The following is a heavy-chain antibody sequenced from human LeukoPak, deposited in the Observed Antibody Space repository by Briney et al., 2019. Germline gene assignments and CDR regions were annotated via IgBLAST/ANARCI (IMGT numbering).Heavy chain of an antibody. D-gene: IGHD3-22*01. Sequence: ALVKVSCKASGYTFTSYGISWVRQAPGQGLEWMGWISAYNGNTNYAQKLQGRVTMTTDTSTSTAYMELRSLRSDDTAVYYCARDPQPDTMIVVRGAFDIWGQGTMVTVSS. CDR2: ISAYNGNT. V-gene: IGHV1-18*01. CDR3: ARDPQPDTMIVVRGAFDI. J-gene: IGHJ3*02. CDR1: GYTFTSYG.